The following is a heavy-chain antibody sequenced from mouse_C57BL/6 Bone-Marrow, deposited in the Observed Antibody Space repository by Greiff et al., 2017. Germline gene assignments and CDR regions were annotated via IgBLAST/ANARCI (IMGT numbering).Heavy chain of an antibody. V-gene: IGHV14-3*01. D-gene: IGHD1-1*01. Sequence: VQLQQSVAELVRPGASVKLSCTASGFNIKNTYMHWVKQRPEQGLEWIGRIDPANGNTKYAPKFQGKATITADTSSNTAYLQLSSLTSEDTAIYYCARNSYYYGSRSYYAMDYWGQGTSVTVSS. CDR2: IDPANGNT. CDR3: ARNSYYYGSRSYYAMDY. CDR1: GFNIKNTY. J-gene: IGHJ4*01.